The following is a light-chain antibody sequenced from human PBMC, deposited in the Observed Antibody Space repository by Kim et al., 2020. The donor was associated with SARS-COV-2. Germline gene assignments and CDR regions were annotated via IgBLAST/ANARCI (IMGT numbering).Light chain of an antibody. CDR1: SNNVGYQG. CDR3: SAWDARLRVWL. J-gene: IGLJ3*02. V-gene: IGLV10-54*01. CDR2: RSI. Sequence: QTATITCTGNSNNVGYQGAAWLQQHQGHPPKLLSSRSISRPSGISERYSASRSGITASLTITGLQLEDEADYYCSAWDARLRVWLFGGGTQLTVL.